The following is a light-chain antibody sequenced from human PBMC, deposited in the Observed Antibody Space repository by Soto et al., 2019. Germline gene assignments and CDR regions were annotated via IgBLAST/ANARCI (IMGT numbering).Light chain of an antibody. CDR2: EVS. CDR1: SSDVGSYNL. Sequence: HSVLTQPASVSGSPGQSITISCTGTSSDVGSYNLVSWYQQHPGKAPKLMIYEVSKRPSGVSNRFFGSKSGNTASLTISGLQAEDEADYYCCSYAGSSTPYVFGTGTKVTVL. CDR3: CSYAGSSTPYV. J-gene: IGLJ1*01. V-gene: IGLV2-23*02.